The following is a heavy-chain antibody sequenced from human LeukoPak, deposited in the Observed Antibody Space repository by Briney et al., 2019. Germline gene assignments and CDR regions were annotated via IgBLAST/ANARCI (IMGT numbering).Heavy chain of an antibody. Sequence: SVKVSCKASGGTFSSYAISWVRQAPGQGLEWMGGIIPIFGTANYAQKFQGRVTITADESTSTAYMELSSLRSEDTAVYYCAREGAAAGPYYYYYMDVWGKGTTVTVSS. D-gene: IGHD6-13*01. CDR3: AREGAAAGPYYYYYMDV. V-gene: IGHV1-69*13. J-gene: IGHJ6*03. CDR1: GGTFSSYA. CDR2: IIPIFGTA.